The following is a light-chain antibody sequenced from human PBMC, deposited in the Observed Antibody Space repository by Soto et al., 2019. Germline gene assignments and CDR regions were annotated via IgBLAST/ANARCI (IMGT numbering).Light chain of an antibody. CDR1: QSVSSY. Sequence: IVMTQSPATLSLSPGERATLSCRASQSVSSYLAWYQQKPGQAPRLLIYDASNRATGIPARFSGSGSGTDFTLTISSLEPEDFAVYYCQQRSHWPPAFGQGTKLEIK. J-gene: IGKJ2*01. CDR3: QQRSHWPPA. CDR2: DAS. V-gene: IGKV3-11*01.